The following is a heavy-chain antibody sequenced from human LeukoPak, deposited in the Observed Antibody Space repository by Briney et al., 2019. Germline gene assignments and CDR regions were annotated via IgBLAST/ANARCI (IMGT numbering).Heavy chain of an antibody. J-gene: IGHJ5*02. CDR3: ARGGPWSYAIQRGKNWFDP. D-gene: IGHD2-2*01. V-gene: IGHV3-21*01. Sequence: PGGSLRLSCAASGFTFSSYSMNWVRQAPGKGLEWVSSISSGSSYIYYANSVKGRFTISRDNAKNSLYLQMNSLRAEDTAVYYCARGGPWSYAIQRGKNWFDPWGQGTLVTVSS. CDR1: GFTFSSYS. CDR2: ISSGSSYI.